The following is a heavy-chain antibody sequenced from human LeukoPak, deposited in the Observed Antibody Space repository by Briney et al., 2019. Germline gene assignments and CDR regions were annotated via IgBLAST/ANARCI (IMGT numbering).Heavy chain of an antibody. CDR3: ARDLRKGAFDI. V-gene: IGHV3-48*03. CDR2: ISSSGSTI. CDR1: GFTFSSYE. J-gene: IGHJ3*02. Sequence: GGSLRLSCAAAGFTFSSYEMNWVRQAPGKGLEWVSYISSSGSTIYYADSVKGRFTISRDNAKNSLYLQMNSLRAEDTAVYYCARDLRKGAFDIWGQGTMVTVSS.